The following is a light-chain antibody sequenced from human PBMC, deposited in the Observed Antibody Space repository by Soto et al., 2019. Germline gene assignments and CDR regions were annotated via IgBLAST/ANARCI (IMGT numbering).Light chain of an antibody. CDR3: NSFTTSSTYV. Sequence: QSALTQPASVSGSPGRSITISCTGTSSDIGSYNRVSWYQQPPGTAPKLIIYEVNNRPSGVPDRFSGSKSGNTASLTISGLQAEDEADYYCNSFTTSSTYVFGTGNKVTV. J-gene: IGLJ1*01. CDR2: EVN. V-gene: IGLV2-18*02. CDR1: SSDIGSYNR.